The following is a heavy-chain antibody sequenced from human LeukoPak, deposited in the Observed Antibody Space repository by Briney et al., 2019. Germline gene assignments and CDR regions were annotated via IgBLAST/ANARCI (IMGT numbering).Heavy chain of an antibody. V-gene: IGHV4-39*07. Sequence: PSETLSLTCTVSGGSISSSSYYWGWTRQPPGKGLEWIGSIYYSGSTYYNPSLKSRVTISVDTSKNQFSLKLSSVTAADTAVYYCARKPLRYSSGWYGGFVDYWGQGTLVTVSS. CDR3: ARKPLRYSSGWYGGFVDY. CDR1: GGSISSSSYY. CDR2: IYYSGST. D-gene: IGHD6-19*01. J-gene: IGHJ4*02.